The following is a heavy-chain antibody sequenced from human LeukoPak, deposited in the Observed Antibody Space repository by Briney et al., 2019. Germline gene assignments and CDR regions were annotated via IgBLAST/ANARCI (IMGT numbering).Heavy chain of an antibody. J-gene: IGHJ4*02. Sequence: PSETLSLTCAVYGGSFSGYYWSWIRQPPGKGLEWIGEINHSGSTNYNPSLKSRVTISVDTSKNQFSLKLSSVTAADTAAYYCARGYIAAAATYWGQGTLVTVSS. CDR2: INHSGST. V-gene: IGHV4-34*01. CDR1: GGSFSGYY. CDR3: ARGYIAAAATY. D-gene: IGHD6-13*01.